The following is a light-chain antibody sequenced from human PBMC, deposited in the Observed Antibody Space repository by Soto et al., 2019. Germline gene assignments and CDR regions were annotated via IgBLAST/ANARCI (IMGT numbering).Light chain of an antibody. CDR3: QQYYSTPYT. CDR1: QNILYSSNNNNY. CDR2: WAS. V-gene: IGKV4-1*01. J-gene: IGKJ2*01. Sequence: DIVMTQSPDSLAVSLGERATINCKSSQNILYSSNNNNYLAWYQQKPGQPPKLLIYWASARESGVPDRFSGRGSGTDFTLTISSLQAEDVAVYYCQQYYSTPYTFGQGTKLEIK.